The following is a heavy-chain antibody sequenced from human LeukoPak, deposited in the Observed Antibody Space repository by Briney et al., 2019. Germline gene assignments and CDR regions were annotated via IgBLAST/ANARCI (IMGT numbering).Heavy chain of an antibody. D-gene: IGHD3-10*01. Sequence: SETLSLTCAVYGGSFSGYHWSWIRQPPGKGLEWIGEINHSGSTNYNPSLKGRVTISVDTSKNQFSLKLSSVTAADTAVYYCARAPWYYYGSGSYYNSHFDYWGQGTLVTVSS. J-gene: IGHJ4*02. CDR1: GGSFSGYH. CDR2: INHSGST. CDR3: ARAPWYYYGSGSYYNSHFDY. V-gene: IGHV4-34*01.